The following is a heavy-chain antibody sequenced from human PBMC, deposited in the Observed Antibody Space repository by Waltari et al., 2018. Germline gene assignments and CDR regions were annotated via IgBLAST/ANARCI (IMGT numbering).Heavy chain of an antibody. D-gene: IGHD2-8*02. CDR1: GGSFNGYY. J-gene: IGHJ6*02. Sequence: QVQLQQWGAGLLQPSETLSLTCALYGGSFNGYYWGWIRQPPGKGLEWIGEINHGGNTNHNPSLRSRVTRLVDTSKSQFSLNLNSVTAADTAVYYCVRLEDCTGPGGNCYSGDSFAMDVWGQGTTVTVSS. CDR2: INHGGNT. V-gene: IGHV4-34*02. CDR3: VRLEDCTGPGGNCYSGDSFAMDV.